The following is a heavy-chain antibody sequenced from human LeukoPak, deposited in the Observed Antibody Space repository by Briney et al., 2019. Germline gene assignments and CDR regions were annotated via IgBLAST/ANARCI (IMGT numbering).Heavy chain of an antibody. Sequence: PSETLSLTCTVSGGSISTNTYYWDWIRQPPGKGLEWIGSIYYSGSTYYNPSLKSRVTISVDTSKNQFSLKLSSVAAADTAVFYCARRASSVWSRFDYWGQGTLVTVSS. V-gene: IGHV4-39*01. CDR1: GGSISTNTYY. CDR3: ARRASSVWSRFDY. D-gene: IGHD6-19*01. J-gene: IGHJ4*02. CDR2: IYYSGST.